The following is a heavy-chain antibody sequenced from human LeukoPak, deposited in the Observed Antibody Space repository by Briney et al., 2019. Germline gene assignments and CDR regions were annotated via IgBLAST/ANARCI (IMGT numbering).Heavy chain of an antibody. CDR1: GFTFNKYG. V-gene: IGHV3-23*01. J-gene: IGHJ4*02. CDR3: AKYVFSYGAGSYLAH. D-gene: IGHD3-10*01. Sequence: PVGSLRLSCAASGFTFNKYGTSSVRQTPGERRGWVSGNSGSGSNTYYAESVKDQFIISRNSTKNTLSLQVNSLRVEDTAVYYCAKYVFSYGAGSYLAHWGRGTLVSVSS. CDR2: NSGSGSNT.